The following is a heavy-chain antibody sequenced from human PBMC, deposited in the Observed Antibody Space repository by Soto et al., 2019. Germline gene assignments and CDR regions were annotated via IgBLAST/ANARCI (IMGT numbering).Heavy chain of an antibody. CDR2: ISDSGGST. Sequence: EVQLLESGGGLVQPGGSLRLSCAASGFTFSSYTMSWVRQAPGKGLEWVSAISDSGGSTYYADSVKGRFTISRDNSKHTLFLQVNSLRAEDTAVYYCAKGLGDYYCMDVWGKGTTVTVSS. J-gene: IGHJ6*03. CDR1: GFTFSSYT. V-gene: IGHV3-23*01. CDR3: AKGLGDYYCMDV.